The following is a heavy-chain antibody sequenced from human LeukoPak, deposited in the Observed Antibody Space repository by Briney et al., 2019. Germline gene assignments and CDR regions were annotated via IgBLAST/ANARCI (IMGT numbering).Heavy chain of an antibody. V-gene: IGHV4-59*01. Sequence: PSETLSLTCTVSGGSISSYYWSWIRQPPGKGLEWIGYIYYSGSTNYNPSLKSRVTISVDTYKNQFSLKLSSVTAADTAVYYCARAGFGDAFDIWGQGTMVTVSS. J-gene: IGHJ3*02. CDR3: ARAGFGDAFDI. CDR1: GGSISSYY. CDR2: IYYSGST. D-gene: IGHD3-3*01.